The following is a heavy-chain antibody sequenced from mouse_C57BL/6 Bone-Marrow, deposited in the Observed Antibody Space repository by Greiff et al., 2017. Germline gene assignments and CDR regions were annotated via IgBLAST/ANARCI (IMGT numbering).Heavy chain of an antibody. J-gene: IGHJ4*01. V-gene: IGHV1-39*01. D-gene: IGHD2-4*01. Sequence: VQLKEPGPELVKPGASVKISCKASGYSFPDYNMNWVKQSNGKSLEWIGVLNPNYGTTSYNQKFKGKATLTVNHSSSTAYMQLNSLTSEDSAVSYCARGYDYDYAMDYWGQGTSVTVSS. CDR2: LNPNYGTT. CDR3: ARGYDYDYAMDY. CDR1: GYSFPDYN.